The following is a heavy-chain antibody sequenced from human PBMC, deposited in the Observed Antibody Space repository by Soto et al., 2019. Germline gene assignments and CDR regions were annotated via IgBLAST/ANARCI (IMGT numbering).Heavy chain of an antibody. CDR3: ARVLHYYGSGSYYTENNWFDP. Sequence: SVKVSCKASGGTFSSYAISWVRQAPGQGLEWMGGIIPIFGTANYAQKFQGRVTITADESTSTAYMELSSLGSEDTAVYYCARVLHYYGSGSYYTENNWFDPWGQGTLVTVSS. CDR1: GGTFSSYA. CDR2: IIPIFGTA. J-gene: IGHJ5*02. D-gene: IGHD3-10*01. V-gene: IGHV1-69*13.